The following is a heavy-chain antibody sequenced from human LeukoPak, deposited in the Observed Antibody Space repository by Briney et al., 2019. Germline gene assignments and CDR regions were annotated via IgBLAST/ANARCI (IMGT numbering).Heavy chain of an antibody. CDR3: ARGGIAVAGTLGY. V-gene: IGHV4-59*01. CDR2: IYYSGST. D-gene: IGHD6-19*01. Sequence: SETLSLTCTVSGGSISSYYWSWIRQPPGKGLEWIGYIYYSGSTNYNPSLKSRVTISVDTSKNQFSLKLSSVTAADTAVYYCARGGIAVAGTLGYWGQGILVTVSS. CDR1: GGSISSYY. J-gene: IGHJ4*02.